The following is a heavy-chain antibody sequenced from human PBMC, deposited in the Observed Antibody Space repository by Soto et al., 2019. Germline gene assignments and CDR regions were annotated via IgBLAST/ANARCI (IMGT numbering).Heavy chain of an antibody. D-gene: IGHD2-2*01. J-gene: IGHJ6*02. V-gene: IGHV4-59*01. CDR2: IYYSGST. Sequence: GPGNTSETLSLTCTVSGGSISSYYWSWIRQPPGKGLEWIGYIYYSGSTNYNPSLKSRVTISVDTSKNQFSLKLSSVTAADTAVYYCARSGNAVVVPAAMWNYYYSGMDVWGQGTTVTVSS. CDR3: ARSGNAVVVPAAMWNYYYSGMDV. CDR1: GGSISSYY.